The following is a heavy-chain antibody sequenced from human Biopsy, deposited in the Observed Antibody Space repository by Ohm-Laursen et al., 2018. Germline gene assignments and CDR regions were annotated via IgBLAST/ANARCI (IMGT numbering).Heavy chain of an antibody. V-gene: IGHV4-59*01. D-gene: IGHD1-26*01. CDR1: GGSIGSFF. J-gene: IGHJ4*02. CDR2: IYYSGST. Sequence: TLSLTCIVSGGSIGSFFWSWIRQPPGQGLEWIGYIYYSGSTNYNPSLRRRVIISEDRSKNQFSLDLSSVTAADTAVYYCSRVGAGAPSIDYFDYWGQGALVTVSS. CDR3: SRVGAGAPSIDYFDY.